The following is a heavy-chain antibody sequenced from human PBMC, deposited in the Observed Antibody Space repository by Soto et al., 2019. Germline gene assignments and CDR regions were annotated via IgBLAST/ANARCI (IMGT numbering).Heavy chain of an antibody. CDR3: ARGARHDMDAMDV. J-gene: IGHJ6*02. V-gene: IGHV4-59*01. D-gene: IGHD1-1*01. Sequence: QVQLQESGPGLMRPSETLSLTCTVSGASISPYYWIWIRQPPGKGLEWIASMYYSGSTTYNPSLKSRASTSVDTSKNQFSLKLRSVTATDTALYYCARGARHDMDAMDVLGQGTTVTVSS. CDR2: MYYSGST. CDR1: GASISPYY.